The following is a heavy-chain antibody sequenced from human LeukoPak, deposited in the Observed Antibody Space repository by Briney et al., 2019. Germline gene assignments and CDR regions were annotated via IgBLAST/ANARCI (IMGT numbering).Heavy chain of an antibody. CDR3: ARRIVHYDILTGYYTFSLLFDY. J-gene: IGHJ4*02. CDR1: GYTFTSYD. Sequence: ASVKVSCKASGYTFTSYDINWVRLATGQGLEWMGWMNPNSGNTGYAQKFQGRVTMTRNTSISTAYMELSSLRSEDTAVYYCARRIVHYDILTGYYTFSLLFDYWGQGTLVTVSS. D-gene: IGHD3-9*01. CDR2: MNPNSGNT. V-gene: IGHV1-8*01.